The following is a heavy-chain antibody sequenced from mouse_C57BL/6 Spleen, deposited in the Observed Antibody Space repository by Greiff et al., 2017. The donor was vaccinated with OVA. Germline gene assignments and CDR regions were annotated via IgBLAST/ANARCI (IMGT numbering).Heavy chain of an antibody. J-gene: IGHJ4*01. D-gene: IGHD1-1*01. Sequence: QVQLQQSGPELVRPGVSVKISCKGSGYTFTSYWMQWVKQRPGQGLEWIGEIDPSDSYTNYNQKFKGKATLTVDTSSSTAYMQLSSLTSEDSAVYYCARGGTTVVATDYAMDYWGQGTSVTVSS. V-gene: IGHV1-50*01. CDR2: IDPSDSYT. CDR1: GYTFTSYW. CDR3: ARGGTTVVATDYAMDY.